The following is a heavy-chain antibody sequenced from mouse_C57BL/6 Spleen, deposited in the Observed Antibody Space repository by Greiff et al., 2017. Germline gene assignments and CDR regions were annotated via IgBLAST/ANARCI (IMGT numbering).Heavy chain of an antibody. V-gene: IGHV1-52*01. CDR2: IDPSDSET. CDR3: ARGFITTVVATGYYAMDY. Sequence: QVQLQQPGAELVRPGSSVKLSCKASGYTFTSYWMHWVKQRPIQGLEWIGNIDPSDSETHYNQKFKDKATLTVDKSSSTAYMQLSSLTSEDSAVYYCARGFITTVVATGYYAMDYWGQGTSVTVSS. CDR1: GYTFTSYW. D-gene: IGHD1-1*01. J-gene: IGHJ4*01.